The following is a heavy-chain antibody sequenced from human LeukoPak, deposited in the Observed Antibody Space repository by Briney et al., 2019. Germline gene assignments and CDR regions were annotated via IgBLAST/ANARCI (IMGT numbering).Heavy chain of an antibody. V-gene: IGHV1-8*01. CDR2: MNPNSGNT. Sequence: ASVKVSCKASGYTFTSYDINWVRQATGQGLEWMGWMNPNSGNTGYAQKFQGRVTMTRNTSISTAYMELSSLRSDDTAVYYCARDGIAARFALNDYWGQGPLVTVSS. CDR3: ARDGIAARFALNDY. CDR1: GYTFTSYD. D-gene: IGHD6-6*01. J-gene: IGHJ4*02.